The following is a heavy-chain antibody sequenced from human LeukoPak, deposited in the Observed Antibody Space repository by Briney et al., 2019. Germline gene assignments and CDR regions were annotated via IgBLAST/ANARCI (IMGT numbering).Heavy chain of an antibody. V-gene: IGHV4-61*02. Sequence: SETLSLTCTVSGGSIRSGSYYWSWIRQPAGKGLEWIGRIYTSGSTNYNPSLKSRVTISVDTSKNQFSLKLSSVTAADTAVYYCARDRGWELLYYFDYWGQGTLVTVSS. CDR1: GGSIRSGSYY. J-gene: IGHJ4*02. CDR3: ARDRGWELLYYFDY. D-gene: IGHD1-26*01. CDR2: IYTSGST.